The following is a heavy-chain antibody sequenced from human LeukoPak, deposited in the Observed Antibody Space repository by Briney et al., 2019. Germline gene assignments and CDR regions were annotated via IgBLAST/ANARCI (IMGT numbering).Heavy chain of an antibody. V-gene: IGHV3-30-3*01. J-gene: IGHJ4*02. CDR2: ISYDGSNK. Sequence: AGGSLRLSCAASGFTFSSYAMHWVRQAPGKGLEWVAVISYDGSNKYYADSVKGRFTISRDNSENTLYLQMSSLRAEDTAVYYCARRSRLDYYDSSGYDDYWGQGTLVTVSS. CDR3: ARRSRLDYYDSSGYDDY. CDR1: GFTFSSYA. D-gene: IGHD3-22*01.